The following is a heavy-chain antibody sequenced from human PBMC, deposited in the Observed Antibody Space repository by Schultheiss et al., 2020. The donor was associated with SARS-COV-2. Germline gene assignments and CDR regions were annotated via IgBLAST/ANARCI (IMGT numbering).Heavy chain of an antibody. J-gene: IGHJ4*02. CDR2: IYPGDSDT. Sequence: GGSLRLSCKGSGYSFTSYWIGWVRQMPGKGLEWMGIIYPGDSDTRYSPSFQGQVTISADKSISTAYLQWSSLKASDTAMYYCAGRDSSGRGGFDYWGQGTLVTVSS. V-gene: IGHV5-51*01. CDR3: AGRDSSGRGGFDY. D-gene: IGHD6-19*01. CDR1: GYSFTSYW.